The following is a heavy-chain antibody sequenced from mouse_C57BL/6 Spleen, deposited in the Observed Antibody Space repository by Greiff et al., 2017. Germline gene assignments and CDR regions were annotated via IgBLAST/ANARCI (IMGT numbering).Heavy chain of an antibody. Sequence: QVQLQQPGAELVKPGASVKLSCKASGYTFTSYWMQWVKQRPGQGLEWIGEIDPSDSYTNYNQKFKGKATLTADTSSSTAYMQLSSLTSEDSAGYYCARKAAQASYVDYWGQGTTLTVSS. CDR1: GYTFTSYW. CDR3: ARKAAQASYVDY. J-gene: IGHJ2*01. D-gene: IGHD3-2*02. V-gene: IGHV1-50*01. CDR2: IDPSDSYT.